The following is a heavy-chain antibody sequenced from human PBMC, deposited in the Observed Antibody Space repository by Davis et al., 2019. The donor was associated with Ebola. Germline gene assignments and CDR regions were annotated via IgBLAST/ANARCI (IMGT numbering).Heavy chain of an antibody. Sequence: GESLKISCTASGLPLRNYAMSWVRQAPGKGLEWVSGISWNGGSVGYAASVKGRFTISRDNAENSLYLEMNSLRAEDTAVYYCAREADSGGFRFDYWGRGILVTVSS. CDR1: GLPLRNYA. CDR3: AREADSGGFRFDY. CDR2: ISWNGGSV. D-gene: IGHD5-12*01. V-gene: IGHV3-20*04. J-gene: IGHJ4*02.